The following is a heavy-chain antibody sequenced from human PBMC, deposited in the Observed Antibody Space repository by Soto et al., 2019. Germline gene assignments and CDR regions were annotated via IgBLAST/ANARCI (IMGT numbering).Heavy chain of an antibody. J-gene: IGHJ5*02. Sequence: GGPLRLSCVGSGFTFGNYAMSWVRQAPGKGLEWVSSITGIDGRTYYADSVKGRFTISRDNPKNTLYLQMNNLRAEDTAMFYCAKDRGPYCSGGICYPPSWFDPWGQGTQVTVSS. CDR3: AKDRGPYCSGGICYPPSWFDP. D-gene: IGHD2-15*01. CDR2: ITGIDGRT. V-gene: IGHV3-23*01. CDR1: GFTFGNYA.